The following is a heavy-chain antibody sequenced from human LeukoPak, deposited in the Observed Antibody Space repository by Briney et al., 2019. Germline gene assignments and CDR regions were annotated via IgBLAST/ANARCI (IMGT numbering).Heavy chain of an antibody. CDR1: GFTFSNYW. J-gene: IGHJ4*02. CDR3: AKDGGPQVFYDSSGLDY. D-gene: IGHD3-22*01. CDR2: ISSDESIT. V-gene: IGHV3-74*01. Sequence: PGGSLRLSCAASGFTFSNYWMHWVRQAPGKGLVWVSRISSDESITSYADSVKGRFTISRDNAKNTLFLQMNGLRAEDTAVYYCAKDGGPQVFYDSSGLDYWGQGTLVTVSS.